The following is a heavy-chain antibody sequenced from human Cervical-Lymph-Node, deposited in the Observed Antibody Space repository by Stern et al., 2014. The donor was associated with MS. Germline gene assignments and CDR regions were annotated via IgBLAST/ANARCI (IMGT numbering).Heavy chain of an antibody. CDR2: IIADNGNA. D-gene: IGHD2-15*01. J-gene: IGHJ3*02. CDR1: GYTFTSYG. Sequence: VQLVESGAEVKKPGASVKVSCKASGYTFTSYGISWVRQAPGPGLERMGRIIADNGNANKSQKLQGRVTMTTDTSTSTAYMELRSLRSDDTAVYYCARGLLGSENAFDIWGQGTMVTVSS. CDR3: ARGLLGSENAFDI. V-gene: IGHV1-18*01.